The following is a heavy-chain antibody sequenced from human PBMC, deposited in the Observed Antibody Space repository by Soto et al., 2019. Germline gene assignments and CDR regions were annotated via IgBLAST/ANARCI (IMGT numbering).Heavy chain of an antibody. CDR1: GGSISSSSYY. J-gene: IGHJ4*02. CDR3: ARRNWADGNYFDY. V-gene: IGHV4-39*01. CDR2: IHYIGST. D-gene: IGHD7-27*01. Sequence: QLQLQESGPGLVKPSETLSLTCTVSGGSISSSSYYWDWIRQPPGKGLEWIGSIHYIGSTYYSPSLKSRVTMSVDMSKNQLSLKLSSVTAADTAVYYCARRNWADGNYFDYWGQGTLVTVSS.